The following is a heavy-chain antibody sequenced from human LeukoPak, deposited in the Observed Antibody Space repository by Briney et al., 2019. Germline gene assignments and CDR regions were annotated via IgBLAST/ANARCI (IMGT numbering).Heavy chain of an antibody. CDR1: GGSISNYY. J-gene: IGHJ4*02. D-gene: IGHD3-10*01. V-gene: IGHV4-59*08. CDR2: IYYSGAT. CDR3: ARFGITVVRGGKYYFDY. Sequence: KPSETLSLTCTVSGGSISNYYWSWIRQPPGKGLEWIGHIYYSGATKYNPSLKSRITISVDTSKNQFSLMLSSVTAADTAVYYCARFGITVVRGGKYYFDYWGQGTLVTVS.